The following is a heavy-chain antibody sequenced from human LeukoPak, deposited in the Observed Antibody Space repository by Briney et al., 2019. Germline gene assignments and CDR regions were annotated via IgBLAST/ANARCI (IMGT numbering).Heavy chain of an antibody. V-gene: IGHV4-59*12. CDR1: GGSMNNYY. J-gene: IGHJ5*02. D-gene: IGHD1-20*01. CDR3: ATTHTYNWYDRWFAP. CDR2: IYYSGIT. Sequence: SETLSLTCTVSGGSMNNYYWTWIRQPPGKGLEWIGYIYYSGITNYNPSLKSRVTISVDTSKNQFSLKLSSVTAADTAVYYCATTHTYNWYDRWFAPWGQGTLVTVSS.